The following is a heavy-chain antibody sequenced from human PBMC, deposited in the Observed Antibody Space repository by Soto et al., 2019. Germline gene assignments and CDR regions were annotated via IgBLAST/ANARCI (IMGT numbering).Heavy chain of an antibody. CDR3: ASSYYDYVWWSYRYAFDI. V-gene: IGHV4-31*03. J-gene: IGHJ3*02. CDR1: CGSISGGGYY. D-gene: IGHD3-16*02. CDR2: IYYSGST. Sequence: SETLSLTCTVSCGSISGGGYYWSWIRQHPGKGLEWIGYIYYSGSTYYNPSLKSRVTISVDTSKNQFSLKLSSVTAADTAVYSCASSYYDYVWWSYRYAFDIWGKGTMVTVSS.